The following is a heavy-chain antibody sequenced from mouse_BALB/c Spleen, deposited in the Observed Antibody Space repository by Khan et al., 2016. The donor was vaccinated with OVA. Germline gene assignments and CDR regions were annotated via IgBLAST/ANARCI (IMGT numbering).Heavy chain of an antibody. D-gene: IGHD1-1*01. V-gene: IGHV2-4*02. J-gene: IGHJ3*01. CDR1: DFSLTNYG. Sequence: VKLEVSGPGLVQPSQSLSITCTVSDFSLTNYGVHWVRQSPGQGLEWLGVIWSGGSTDYNVAFISRLSITKDNSKSQVFFKMNSLQVDDTAIYYCARRDYGSSYGFAYWGQGTLVTVSA. CDR3: ARRDYGSSYGFAY. CDR2: IWSGGST.